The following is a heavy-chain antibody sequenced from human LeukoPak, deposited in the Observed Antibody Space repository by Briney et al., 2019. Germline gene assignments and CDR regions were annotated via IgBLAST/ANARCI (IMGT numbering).Heavy chain of an antibody. CDR3: AKDQITIFGVVIDRGAFDI. CDR2: ISGSGGST. CDR1: GFTFSSYA. J-gene: IGHJ3*02. V-gene: IGHV3-23*01. D-gene: IGHD3-3*01. Sequence: GGSLRLSCAASGFTFSSYAMSWVRQAPGKGLEWVSAISGSGGSTYYADSVKGRFTISRDNSKNTLYLQMNSLRAEDTAVYYRAKDQITIFGVVIDRGAFDIWGQGTMVTVSS.